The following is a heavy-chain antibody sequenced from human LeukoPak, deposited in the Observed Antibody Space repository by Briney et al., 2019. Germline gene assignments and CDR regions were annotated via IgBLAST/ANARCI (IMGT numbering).Heavy chain of an antibody. Sequence: GGSLRLSGTGSGFTFGDYAMSWFRQAPGQGLEWVGFIRTKHNGESTDYAASLKGRFTISRDDSQSIPYMQMNSLKTEDKSFYYCARGQLQPEFWGQGTLVTVSS. CDR3: ARGQLQPEF. J-gene: IGHJ1*01. CDR2: IRTKHNGEST. V-gene: IGHV3-49*03. CDR1: GFTFGDYA. D-gene: IGHD2-2*01.